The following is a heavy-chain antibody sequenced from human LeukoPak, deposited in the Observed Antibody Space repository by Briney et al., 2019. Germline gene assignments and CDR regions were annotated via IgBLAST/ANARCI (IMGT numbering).Heavy chain of an antibody. V-gene: IGHV2-5*02. J-gene: IGHJ4*02. Sequence: SGPTLVKPTQTLTLTCTFSGFSLSTSGVGVGWIRQPPGKALEWLALIYWDDDKRYSPSLKSRLTITKDTSKNQVVLTMTNMDPVDTATYYCAHTDLEFLTQGGTVTTPYYFDYWGQGVLVTVSS. D-gene: IGHD4-17*01. CDR1: GFSLSTSGVG. CDR2: IYWDDDK. CDR3: AHTDLEFLTQGGTVTTPYYFDY.